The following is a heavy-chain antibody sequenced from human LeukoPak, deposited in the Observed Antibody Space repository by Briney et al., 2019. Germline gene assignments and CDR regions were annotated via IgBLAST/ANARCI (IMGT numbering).Heavy chain of an antibody. Sequence: SETLSLTCTVSGGSITNYYWSWIRQPLGKGLEWIGYIYYSGSSNYNPSLKRRVTISVETSKNHFSLSLSSVTAADTAVYYCARQRYSGSYYFDYWGQGTLVTVSS. D-gene: IGHD1-26*01. CDR3: ARQRYSGSYYFDY. J-gene: IGHJ4*02. CDR1: GGSITNYY. CDR2: IYYSGSS. V-gene: IGHV4-59*08.